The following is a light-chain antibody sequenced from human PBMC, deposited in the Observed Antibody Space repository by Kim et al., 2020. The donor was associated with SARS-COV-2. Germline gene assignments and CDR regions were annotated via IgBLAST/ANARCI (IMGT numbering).Light chain of an antibody. CDR3: QQSYSAPRT. Sequence: ASVGYRVTITCRARQDISRYLNWYQQKPGKAPKLLIYTASSLQSGVPSRFTGSGSETDFTLTISSLQPEDFATYYCQQSYSAPRTFGQGTKVDIK. CDR2: TAS. CDR1: QDISRY. V-gene: IGKV1-39*01. J-gene: IGKJ1*01.